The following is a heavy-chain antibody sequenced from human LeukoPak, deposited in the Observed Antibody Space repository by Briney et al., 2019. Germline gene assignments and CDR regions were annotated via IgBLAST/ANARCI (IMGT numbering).Heavy chain of an antibody. J-gene: IGHJ3*02. CDR2: ISSSGGNT. Sequence: GGSLRLSCAASGFTFSSYSMHWVRQAPGKGLEYVSAISSSGGNTYYAISVKGRFTISRDNSKNTLYLQMGSLRAEDMAVYYCARVKVSGGFDIWGQGTMVTVSS. D-gene: IGHD4-23*01. CDR3: ARVKVSGGFDI. V-gene: IGHV3-64*01. CDR1: GFTFSSYS.